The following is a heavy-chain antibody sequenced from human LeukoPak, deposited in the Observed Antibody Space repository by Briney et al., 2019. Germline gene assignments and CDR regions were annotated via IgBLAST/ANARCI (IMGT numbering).Heavy chain of an antibody. D-gene: IGHD2-15*01. J-gene: IGHJ6*02. CDR3: SGGRYCSGGSCYYGMDV. CDR1: GGSISSGGYS. CDR2: IYRSGST. V-gene: IGHV4-30-2*01. Sequence: PSQTLSLTCAVSGGSISSGGYSWSWIRQPPGKGLEWIGYIYRSGSTYYNPSLKSRVTISVDRSKNQFSLKLSSVTAADTAVYYCSGGRYCSGGSCYYGMDVWGQGTTVTVSS.